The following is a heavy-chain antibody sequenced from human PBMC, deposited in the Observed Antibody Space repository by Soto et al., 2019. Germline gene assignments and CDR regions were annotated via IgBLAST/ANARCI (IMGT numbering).Heavy chain of an antibody. CDR3: AAQRGGGGY. V-gene: IGHV3-53*01. CDR2: IYSGGYT. J-gene: IGHJ4*02. D-gene: IGHD6-25*01. CDR1: GFTVSNNY. Sequence: EVQLVESGGGLIQPGGSLRLSCAVSGFTVSNNYMSWVRQAPGKGLEGVSVIYSGGYTAYGDSVKGRFTISRDNSKNTPFLQRHSRGADNAAVFFWAAQRGGGGYWGQGTLVTVSS.